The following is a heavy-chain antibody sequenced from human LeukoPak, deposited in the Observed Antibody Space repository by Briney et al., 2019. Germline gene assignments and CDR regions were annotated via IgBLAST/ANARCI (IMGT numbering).Heavy chain of an antibody. V-gene: IGHV1-46*01. J-gene: IGHJ5*02. D-gene: IGHD2-2*01. CDR3: AREGRVGTTWFDP. Sequence: ASVKVPCKASGYTFTSYYMHWVRQAPGQGLEWMGIINPSGGSTSYAQKFQGRVTMTRDTSTSTVYMELSSLRSEDTAVYYCAREGRVGTTWFDPWGQGTLVTVSS. CDR1: GYTFTSYY. CDR2: INPSGGST.